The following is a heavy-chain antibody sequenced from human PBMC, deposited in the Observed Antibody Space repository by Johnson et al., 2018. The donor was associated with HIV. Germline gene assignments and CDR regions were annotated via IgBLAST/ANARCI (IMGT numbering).Heavy chain of an antibody. J-gene: IGHJ3*02. CDR3: ARDGRKLTYYYVSSGYSLDDAFDI. Sequence: EVQLVESGGGLVQPGGSLRLSCAASGFTFSSYWMSWVRQAPGKGLEWVANIKQDGSEKYYVDSVKGRFTISRDNAKNSLYLQMNSLRAEDTAVYYCARDGRKLTYYYVSSGYSLDDAFDIWGQGTMVTVSS. CDR1: GFTFSSYW. CDR2: IKQDGSEK. V-gene: IGHV3-7*01. D-gene: IGHD3-22*01.